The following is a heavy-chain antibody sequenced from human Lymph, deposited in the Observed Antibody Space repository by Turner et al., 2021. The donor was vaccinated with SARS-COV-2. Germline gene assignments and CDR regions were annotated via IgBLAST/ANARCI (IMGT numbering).Heavy chain of an antibody. D-gene: IGHD2-15*01. J-gene: IGHJ4*02. CDR1: GFTFSSYA. CDR3: ARDGGGYLDY. CDR2: RSYDGSNK. V-gene: IGHV3-30-3*01. Sequence: QVQLVESGGGVVQPGRSLSLSCAASGFTFSSYAMHWVRQAPGKGLGWVALRSYDGSNKYYADSVKGRFTISRDNSKNTLDLQMNSLRAEDTAVYYCARDGGGYLDYWGQGTLVTVSS.